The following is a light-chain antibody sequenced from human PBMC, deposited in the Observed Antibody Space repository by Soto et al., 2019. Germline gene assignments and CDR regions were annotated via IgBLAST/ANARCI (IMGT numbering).Light chain of an antibody. V-gene: IGKV1-5*01. Sequence: IQMTQSPSTLSASVGDRVTITCRASQNIDAWLAWYQQKPGKAPKLLIYDASNLESGVPSRFSGSGSGTEFTLTISSLQPDDFATYYCQQYNSYRAFGQGTKVDIK. CDR2: DAS. CDR3: QQYNSYRA. J-gene: IGKJ1*01. CDR1: QNIDAW.